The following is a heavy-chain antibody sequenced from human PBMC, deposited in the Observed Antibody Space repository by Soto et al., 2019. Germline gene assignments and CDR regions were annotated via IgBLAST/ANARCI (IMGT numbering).Heavy chain of an antibody. V-gene: IGHV4-34*01. Sequence: PSETLSLTCAVYGGSFSGYYWSSIRQPPGKGLEWIGEINHSGNTNYNPSLKSRVTISVDKSKNQFSLKLSSVTAADTAVYYCASQGLPYFDWSPTPLYYMDVWGKGTTVNVSS. D-gene: IGHD3-9*01. J-gene: IGHJ6*03. CDR3: ASQGLPYFDWSPTPLYYMDV. CDR1: GGSFSGYY. CDR2: INHSGNT.